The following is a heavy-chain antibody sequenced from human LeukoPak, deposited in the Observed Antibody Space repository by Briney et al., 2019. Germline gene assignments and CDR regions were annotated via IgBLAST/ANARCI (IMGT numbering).Heavy chain of an antibody. CDR3: GRSPGNWNFFDY. CDR1: GVTFSSNY. D-gene: IGHD1-1*01. Sequence: GGSLRLSCAASGVTFSSNYMSWVRQAPGKGLEWVGVIYNGGSTYYADSVKGRVTISIDKSKNTLYLQMNIVSAEDTAVYYCGRSPGNWNFFDYWGQGTLVTVSS. CDR2: IYNGGST. J-gene: IGHJ4*02. V-gene: IGHV3-66*02.